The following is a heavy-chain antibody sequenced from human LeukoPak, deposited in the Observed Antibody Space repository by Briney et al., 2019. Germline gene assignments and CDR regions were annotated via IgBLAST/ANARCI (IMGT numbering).Heavy chain of an antibody. CDR1: GYRFTSYW. Sequence: GESLKISCKGSGYRFTSYWIGWVRQMPGKGLEWMGIIYPGDSDTRYSPSFQGQVTISADKSISTAYLQWGSLKASDTAMYYCARLLMEQQLVLDYWGQGTLVTVSS. D-gene: IGHD6-13*01. CDR2: IYPGDSDT. CDR3: ARLLMEQQLVLDY. V-gene: IGHV5-51*01. J-gene: IGHJ4*02.